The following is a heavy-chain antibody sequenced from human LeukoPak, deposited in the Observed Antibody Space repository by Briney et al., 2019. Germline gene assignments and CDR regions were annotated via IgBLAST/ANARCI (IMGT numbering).Heavy chain of an antibody. CDR2: ISWNSGSI. J-gene: IGHJ3*02. CDR1: GFTFSGYE. Sequence: GGSLRLSCAASGFTFSGYEMNWVRQAPGKGLEWVSGISWNSGSIGYADSVKGRFTISRDNAKNSLYLQMNSLRAEDTALYYCAKDISGGSGWSHDAFDIWGQGTMVTVSS. D-gene: IGHD6-19*01. V-gene: IGHV3-9*01. CDR3: AKDISGGSGWSHDAFDI.